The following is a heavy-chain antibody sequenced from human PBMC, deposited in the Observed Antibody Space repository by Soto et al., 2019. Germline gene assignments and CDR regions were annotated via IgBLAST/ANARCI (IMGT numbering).Heavy chain of an antibody. CDR2: IRKRINSYST. D-gene: IGHD6-19*01. CDR3: ARVMVVAGHYYFDY. CDR1: GFTFSDHY. J-gene: IGHJ4*02. Sequence: GGSLRLSCAASGFTFSDHYMDWVRQAPGKGLEWVGRIRKRINSYSTEYAASVKGRFTISRDDSKNSLYLHMNSLKTDDTAVYYCARVMVVAGHYYFDYWGQGTLVTVS. V-gene: IGHV3-72*01.